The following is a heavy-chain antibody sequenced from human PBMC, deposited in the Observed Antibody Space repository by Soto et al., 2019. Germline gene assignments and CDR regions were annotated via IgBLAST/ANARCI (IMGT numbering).Heavy chain of an antibody. J-gene: IGHJ2*01. CDR3: ARGLGVPAVVDWYFDL. Sequence: QVQLVQSGAEVKKPGSSVKVSCKASGGTFSSYAISWVRQAPGQGLEWMGGIIPIFGTANYAQKFQGRVTSTADESTCTAYMELSSLRSEDTAVYYCARGLGVPAVVDWYFDLWGRGTLVTVSS. V-gene: IGHV1-69*12. D-gene: IGHD2-2*01. CDR1: GGTFSSYA. CDR2: IIPIFGTA.